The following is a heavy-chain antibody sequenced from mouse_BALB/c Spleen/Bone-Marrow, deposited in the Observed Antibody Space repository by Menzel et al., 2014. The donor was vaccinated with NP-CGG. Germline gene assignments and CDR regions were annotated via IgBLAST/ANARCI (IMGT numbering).Heavy chain of an antibody. CDR3: ARGWYSMDD. J-gene: IGHJ4*01. Sequence: VQLMESGAEQMQPGASVKISCKATGYTFSNYWTEWVKQRPGHGLEWIGEILPGNTNANYNEKFKGRATFTADTSSNTAYMQLSSLTSEDSAVYYCARGWYSMDDWGQGTSVTVSS. CDR1: GYTFSNYW. V-gene: IGHV1-9*01. CDR2: ILPGNTNA.